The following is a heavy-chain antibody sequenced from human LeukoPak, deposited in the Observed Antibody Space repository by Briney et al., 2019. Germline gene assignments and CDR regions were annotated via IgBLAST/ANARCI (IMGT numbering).Heavy chain of an antibody. Sequence: PGGSLRLSCAASGFTFSSYGMHWVRQAPGKGLEWVAVIWYDGSNKYYADSVKGRFTISRDNSKNTLYLQMNSLRAEDTAVYYCARDLRSVAGTLDYWGQGTLVTVSS. CDR2: IWYDGSNK. V-gene: IGHV3-33*01. J-gene: IGHJ4*02. CDR1: GFTFSSYG. D-gene: IGHD6-19*01. CDR3: ARDLRSVAGTLDY.